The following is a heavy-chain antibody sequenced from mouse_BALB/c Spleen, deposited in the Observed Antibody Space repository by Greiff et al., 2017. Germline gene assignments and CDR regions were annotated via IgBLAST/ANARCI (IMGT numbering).Heavy chain of an antibody. CDR3: VRDRDTTARLDY. D-gene: IGHD1-2*01. V-gene: IGHV2-9-2*01. CDR2: IWTGGGT. J-gene: IGHJ4*01. CDR1: GFSLTSYD. Sequence: VQLQQSGPGLVAPSQSLSITCTVSGFSLTSYDISWIRQPPGKGLEWLGVIWTGGGTNYNSAFMSRLSISKDDSKSQVFLKMNSLQTDDTAIYYCVRDRDTTARLDYWGQGTSVTVSS.